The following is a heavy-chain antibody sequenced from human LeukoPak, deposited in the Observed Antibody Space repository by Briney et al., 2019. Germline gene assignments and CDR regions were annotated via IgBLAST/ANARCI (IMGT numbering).Heavy chain of an antibody. Sequence: SETLSLTCTVSGGSISSSSYYWGWLRQPPGKGLEWIGSIYDSGSTYYNPSLKSRVTISVATSKNQFSLKLSSVTAADTAVYYCARGDIVVVPAATYFDYWGQGTLVTVSS. J-gene: IGHJ4*02. CDR3: ARGDIVVVPAATYFDY. D-gene: IGHD2-2*01. CDR1: GGSISSSSYY. V-gene: IGHV4-39*07. CDR2: IYDSGST.